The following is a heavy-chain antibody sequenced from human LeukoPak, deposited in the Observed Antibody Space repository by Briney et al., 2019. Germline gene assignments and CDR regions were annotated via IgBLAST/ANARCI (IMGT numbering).Heavy chain of an antibody. CDR2: INTDGTNT. J-gene: IGHJ4*02. V-gene: IGHV3-74*01. CDR3: AREGSSSAHDY. D-gene: IGHD6-6*01. CDR1: GFTFSSYW. Sequence: PGGSLRLSCAASGFTFSSYWMHWVRQAPGKGLVWVARINTDGTNTVYADSVKGRFTISRDNAKNTLYLQMNSLRAEDTAVYYCAREGSSSAHDYWGQGTLVTVSS.